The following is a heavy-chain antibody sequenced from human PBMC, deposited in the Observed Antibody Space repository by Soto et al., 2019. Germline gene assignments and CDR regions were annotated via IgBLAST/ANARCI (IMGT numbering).Heavy chain of an antibody. Sequence: QVQLQQWGAGLLKPSETLSLTCAVYGGSFSGYYWSWIRQPPGKGLEWIGEINHSGSTNYNPSLKSRVTISVDTSKNQFSLKLSSVTAADTDVYYCARGHRRRYYYGMDVWGQGTTVTVSS. CDR1: GGSFSGYY. V-gene: IGHV4-34*01. J-gene: IGHJ6*02. CDR3: ARGHRRRYYYGMDV. CDR2: INHSGST.